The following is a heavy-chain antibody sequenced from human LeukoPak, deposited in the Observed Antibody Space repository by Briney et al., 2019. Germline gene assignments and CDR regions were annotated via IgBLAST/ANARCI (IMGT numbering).Heavy chain of an antibody. Sequence: ASVKVSCKASGGTFSSYAISWVRQAPGQGLEWMGGIIPIFGTANYAQKFQGRVTITTDESTSTAYMELSSLRSEDTAVYYCARVVLGTVTPSAPLPYNWFDPWGQGTLVTVSS. CDR1: GGTFSSYA. J-gene: IGHJ5*02. V-gene: IGHV1-69*05. CDR2: IIPIFGTA. CDR3: ARVVLGTVTPSAPLPYNWFDP. D-gene: IGHD4-11*01.